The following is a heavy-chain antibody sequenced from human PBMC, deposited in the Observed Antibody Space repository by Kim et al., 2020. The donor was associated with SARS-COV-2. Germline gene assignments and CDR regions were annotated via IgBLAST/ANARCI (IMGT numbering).Heavy chain of an antibody. Sequence: ASVKVSCKASGYTFTSYYMHWVRQAPGQGLEWMGIINPSGGSTSYAQKFQGRVTMTRDTSTSTVYMELSSLRSEDTAVYYCARGYSSGWSSRDYFDYWGQGTLVTVSS. D-gene: IGHD6-19*01. J-gene: IGHJ4*02. CDR2: INPSGGST. CDR3: ARGYSSGWSSRDYFDY. CDR1: GYTFTSYY. V-gene: IGHV1-46*01.